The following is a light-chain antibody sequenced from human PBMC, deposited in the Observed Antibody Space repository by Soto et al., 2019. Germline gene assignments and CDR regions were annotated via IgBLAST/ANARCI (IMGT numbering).Light chain of an antibody. CDR3: QQTYRHPRT. CDR1: QTVKNN. J-gene: IGKJ1*01. CDR2: GSS. Sequence: DIQMTQSPSSVSASVGDSVSFACQSSQTVKNNVNWYQHKRGKAPKLLISGSSNLQNGVPPRFSGSGTGTDFTLTINSLQPEEAATYYCQQTYRHPRTFGQGTRGDIK. V-gene: IGKV1-39*01.